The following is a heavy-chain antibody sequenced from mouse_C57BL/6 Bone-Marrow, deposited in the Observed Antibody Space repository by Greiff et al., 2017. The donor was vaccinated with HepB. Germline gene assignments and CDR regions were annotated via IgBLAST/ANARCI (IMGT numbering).Heavy chain of an antibody. J-gene: IGHJ3*01. Sequence: VQLQQSGAELVRPGTSVKLSCKASGYTFTSYWMHWVKQRPGQGLEWIGVIDPSDSYTNYNQKFKGKATLTVDTSSSTAYMQLSSLTSEDSAVYYCARFYYDYDVPFAYWGQGTLVTVSA. D-gene: IGHD2-4*01. CDR3: ARFYYDYDVPFAY. CDR1: GYTFTSYW. CDR2: IDPSDSYT. V-gene: IGHV1-59*01.